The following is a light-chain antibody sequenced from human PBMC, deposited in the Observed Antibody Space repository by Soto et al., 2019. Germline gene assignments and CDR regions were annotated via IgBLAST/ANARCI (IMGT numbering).Light chain of an antibody. CDR1: SSDVGGYNY. CDR2: EVS. CDR3: SSYTISNTLI. V-gene: IGLV2-14*01. J-gene: IGLJ2*01. Sequence: QSVLTQPASVSGSPGQSITISCTGTSSDVGGYNYVSWYQQHPGKAPKLMIYEVSDRPSGVSNRFSGSKSGNTASLTISGLQAEDEAGYYCSSYTISNTLIFGGGTKVTVL.